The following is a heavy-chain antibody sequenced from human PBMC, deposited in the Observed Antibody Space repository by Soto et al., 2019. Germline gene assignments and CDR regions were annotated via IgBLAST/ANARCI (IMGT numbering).Heavy chain of an antibody. D-gene: IGHD6-13*01. CDR2: IIPIFGTA. CDR1: GGTFSSYA. Sequence: ASVKVSCKASGGTFSSYAISWVRQAPGQGLEWMGGIIPIFGTANYAQKFQGRVTITADESTSTAYMELSSLRSEDTAVYYCARVSSSSWADHVNWFDPWGQGTLVTVSS. J-gene: IGHJ5*02. CDR3: ARVSSSSWADHVNWFDP. V-gene: IGHV1-69*13.